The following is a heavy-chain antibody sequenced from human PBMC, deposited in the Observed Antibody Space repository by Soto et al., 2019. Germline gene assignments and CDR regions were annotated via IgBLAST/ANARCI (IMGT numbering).Heavy chain of an antibody. Sequence: QLQLQESGPGLVKPSETLSLTCTVSGGSISSSSYYWGWIRQPPGKGLEWIGSIYYSGSTYYNPSLKSRVTISVDTSKNQFSLKLSSVTAADTAVYYCASPGGHIVAPYDYWGQGTLVTVSS. J-gene: IGHJ4*02. D-gene: IGHD5-12*01. CDR1: GGSISSSSYY. CDR2: IYYSGST. V-gene: IGHV4-39*01. CDR3: ASPGGHIVAPYDY.